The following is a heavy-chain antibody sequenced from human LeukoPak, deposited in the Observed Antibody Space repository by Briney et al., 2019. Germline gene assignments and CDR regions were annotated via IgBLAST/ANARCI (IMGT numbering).Heavy chain of an antibody. D-gene: IGHD3-9*01. J-gene: IGHJ1*01. CDR1: GDSISTYY. V-gene: IGHV4-59*01. Sequence: SETLSLTCTVSGDSISTYYWSWIRQPPGKGLEWIGYIYYRVTSDYNPSLKSRVTMSADMSTRQISLKLSSVTAADTAVYYCARVTYYDILTGYYIEYFQHWGQGTLVTVSS. CDR2: IYYRVTS. CDR3: ARVTYYDILTGYYIEYFQH.